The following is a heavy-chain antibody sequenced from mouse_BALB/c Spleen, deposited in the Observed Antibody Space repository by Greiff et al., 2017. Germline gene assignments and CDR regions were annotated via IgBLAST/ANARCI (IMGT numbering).Heavy chain of an antibody. Sequence: VQGVESGPGLVAPSQSLSITCTVSGFSLTSYGVHWVRQPPGKGLEWLGVIWAGGSTNYNSALMSRLSISKDNSKSQVFLKMNSLQTDDTAMYYCARSYYDYDVGWFAYWGQGTLVTVSA. D-gene: IGHD2-4*01. J-gene: IGHJ3*01. V-gene: IGHV2-9*02. CDR3: ARSYYDYDVGWFAY. CDR2: IWAGGST. CDR1: GFSLTSYG.